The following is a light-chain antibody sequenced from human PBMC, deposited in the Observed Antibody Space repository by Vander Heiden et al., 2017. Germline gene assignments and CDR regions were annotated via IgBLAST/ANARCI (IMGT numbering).Light chain of an antibody. J-gene: IGKJ4*01. CDR3: QQTYTTPQT. CDR2: IAS. V-gene: IGKV1-39*01. CDR1: QSIGVY. Sequence: IQITQSPSSLSASLGDRVTITCRTSQSIGVYLNWYQQKPGKAPNLLIYIASSLQTGVPPRFSGSGSGIDFTLTISSLQPEDSATYYCQQTYTTPQTFGGGTKVEIK.